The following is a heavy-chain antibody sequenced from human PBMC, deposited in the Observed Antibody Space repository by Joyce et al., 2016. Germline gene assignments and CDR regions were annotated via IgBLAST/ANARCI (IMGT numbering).Heavy chain of an antibody. Sequence: QLQLQESGPGLVKPSETLSLTCTLSGGSISIRGYYWGWIRQSPGKGLEWIASVYYSGSTYYKPSHKSRVTISIDTSKNQFSLKLRSVTAADTAVYYCASSSGYYNNWGQGILVTVSS. CDR2: VYYSGST. CDR1: GGSISIRGYY. CDR3: ASSSGYYNN. J-gene: IGHJ4*02. V-gene: IGHV4-39*01. D-gene: IGHD3-22*01.